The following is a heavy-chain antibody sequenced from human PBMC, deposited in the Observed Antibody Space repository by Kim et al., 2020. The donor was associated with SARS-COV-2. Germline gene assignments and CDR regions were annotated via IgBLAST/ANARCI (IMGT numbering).Heavy chain of an antibody. CDR2: ISWNSGSI. CDR1: GFTFDDYA. Sequence: GGSLRLSCAASGFTFDDYAMHWVRQAPGKGLEWVSSISWNSGSIGYADSVKGRFTISRDNAKNSLYLQMNSLRAEDTAFYYCTRCYSYYYGMDVWGQGTTVTVS. CDR3: TRCYSYYYGMDV. D-gene: IGHD2-2*02. V-gene: IGHV3-9*01. J-gene: IGHJ6*02.